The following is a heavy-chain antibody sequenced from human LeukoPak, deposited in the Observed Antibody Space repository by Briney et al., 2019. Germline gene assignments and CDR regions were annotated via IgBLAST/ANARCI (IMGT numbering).Heavy chain of an antibody. J-gene: IGHJ3*02. V-gene: IGHV4-59*08. CDR2: IYYSGST. CDR1: GGSISSYC. D-gene: IGHD3-22*01. CDR3: ARWATMTKSRWDAFDI. Sequence: PSETLSLTCTVSGGSISSYCWSWIRQPPGKGLEWIGYIYYSGSTNYNPSLKSRVTISVDTSKNQFSLKLSSVTAADTAVYYCARWATMTKSRWDAFDIWGQGTMVTVSS.